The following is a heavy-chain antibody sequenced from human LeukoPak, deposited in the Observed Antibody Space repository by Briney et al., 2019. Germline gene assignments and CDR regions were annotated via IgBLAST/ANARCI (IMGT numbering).Heavy chain of an antibody. CDR3: ARADCGGDCYPSTYFDY. CDR1: GYTFTSYY. V-gene: IGHV1-46*01. CDR2: INPSGGST. Sequence: ASVKVSRKASGYTFTSYYMHWVRQAPGQGLEWMGIINPSGGSTSYAQKFQGRVTMTRDTSTSTVYMELSSLGSEDTAVYYCARADCGGDCYPSTYFDYWGQGTLVTVSS. J-gene: IGHJ4*02. D-gene: IGHD2-21*01.